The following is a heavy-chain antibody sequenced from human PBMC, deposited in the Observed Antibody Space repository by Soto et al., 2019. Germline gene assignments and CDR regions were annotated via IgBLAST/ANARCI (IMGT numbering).Heavy chain of an antibody. CDR3: EGNSWVFAY. CDR1: GFTFTSHW. D-gene: IGHD2-15*01. CDR2: IDTEGGTI. Sequence: GGSLRLSCAASGFTFTSHWMHWVRQAPGKGLVWVARIDTEGGTIDYADSVEGRFTISRDNVKKILYLQMSSLRADDTAVYYCEGNSWVFAYRGKGFLVPVSP. J-gene: IGHJ4*02. V-gene: IGHV3-74*01.